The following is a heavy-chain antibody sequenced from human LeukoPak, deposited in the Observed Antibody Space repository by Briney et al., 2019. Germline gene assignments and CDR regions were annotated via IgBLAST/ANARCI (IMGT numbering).Heavy chain of an antibody. CDR2: ISYDGTNT. J-gene: IGHJ4*02. CDR3: AKVGPQWLVLDY. V-gene: IGHV3-30*18. Sequence: GGSLRLSCAASGFTFSSYGLHWVCQAPGKGLEWVAIISYDGTNTYYADSVKGRFTISRDNSKNTLYLQMNSLRAEDSAVYYCAKVGPQWLVLDYWGQGTVVTVSS. D-gene: IGHD6-19*01. CDR1: GFTFSSYG.